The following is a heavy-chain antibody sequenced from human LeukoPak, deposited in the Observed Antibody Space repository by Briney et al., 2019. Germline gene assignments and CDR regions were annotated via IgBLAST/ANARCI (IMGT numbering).Heavy chain of an antibody. CDR1: GYTFTGYY. CDR3: AREPPRRIAAAGTRWFDP. J-gene: IGHJ5*02. D-gene: IGHD6-13*01. V-gene: IGHV1-2*02. CDR2: INPNSGGT. Sequence: ASVKVSCKASGYTFTGYYMHWVRQAPGQGLEWMGWINPNSGGTNYAQKFQGRVTMTRDTSISTAYMELRSLRSDDTAVYYCAREPPRRIAAAGTRWFDPWGQGTLVTVSS.